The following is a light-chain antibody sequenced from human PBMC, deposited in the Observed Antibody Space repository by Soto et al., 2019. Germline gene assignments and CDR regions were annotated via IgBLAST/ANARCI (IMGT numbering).Light chain of an antibody. V-gene: IGKV1-33*01. Sequence: DIQMTQSPSSLSVSVGDRVTITCQASQDISNYLNWYQQKPGKAPKLLIYDASNLETGVPSRFSGSGSGTDFTFTISSLQPEDIGTYYCPQYDNLPLTFGGGTKMEIK. CDR2: DAS. CDR3: PQYDNLPLT. CDR1: QDISNY. J-gene: IGKJ4*01.